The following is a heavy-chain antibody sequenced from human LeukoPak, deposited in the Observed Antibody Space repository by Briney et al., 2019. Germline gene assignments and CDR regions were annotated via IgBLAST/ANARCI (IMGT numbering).Heavy chain of an antibody. J-gene: IGHJ4*02. D-gene: IGHD6-6*01. CDR1: GDSISSYY. CDR3: ARLTRLSTSPDRYYLDY. V-gene: IGHV4-4*09. CDR2: IYASGGT. Sequence: SETLSLTCTVSGDSISSYYWSWIRQPPGKGLEWIGYIYASGGTNYIPSLKGRVTISIDTSKNQFSLKLSSVTAADSAVYYCARLTRLSTSPDRYYLDYWGQGTLVTVSS.